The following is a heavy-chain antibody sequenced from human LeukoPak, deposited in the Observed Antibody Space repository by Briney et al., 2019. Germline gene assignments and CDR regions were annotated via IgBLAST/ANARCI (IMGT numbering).Heavy chain of an antibody. Sequence: SETLSLTCTVSGGSISSYYWSWIRQPPGKGLEWIGYIYYSGSTNYNPSLKSRVTISVDTSKNQFSLQLSSVTAADTAVYYCARRYCSSTSCFTEDEFFDYWGQGTLVTVSS. V-gene: IGHV4-59*01. J-gene: IGHJ4*02. CDR3: ARRYCSSTSCFTEDEFFDY. CDR1: GGSISSYY. D-gene: IGHD2-2*01. CDR2: IYYSGST.